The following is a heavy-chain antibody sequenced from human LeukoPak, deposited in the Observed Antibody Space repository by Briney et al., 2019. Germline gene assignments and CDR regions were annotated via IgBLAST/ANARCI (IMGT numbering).Heavy chain of an antibody. CDR1: GFTFSSYD. Sequence: GGSLRLSCAASGFTFSSYDMHWVRQATGKGLEWVSAIGTAGDTYYPGSVKGRFTISRENAKNSLYLQMNSLRAGDTAVYYCARAHSYYDFWSGHSNYYFDYWGQETLVTVSS. V-gene: IGHV3-13*01. J-gene: IGHJ4*02. CDR3: ARAHSYYDFWSGHSNYYFDY. CDR2: IGTAGDT. D-gene: IGHD3-3*01.